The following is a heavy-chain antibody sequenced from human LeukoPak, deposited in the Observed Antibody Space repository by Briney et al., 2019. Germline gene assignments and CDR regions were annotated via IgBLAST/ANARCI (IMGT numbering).Heavy chain of an antibody. Sequence: PGGSLRLSCAASGFTFDDYAMHWVRQDPGKGLEWVSGISWSSANVGYADSVKGRFTISRDNAQNSLYLQMNSLRVEDTALYYCAKDMGSGSYKGFLDYWGQGTLVTVSS. J-gene: IGHJ4*02. V-gene: IGHV3-9*01. CDR1: GFTFDDYA. D-gene: IGHD1-26*01. CDR2: ISWSSANV. CDR3: AKDMGSGSYKGFLDY.